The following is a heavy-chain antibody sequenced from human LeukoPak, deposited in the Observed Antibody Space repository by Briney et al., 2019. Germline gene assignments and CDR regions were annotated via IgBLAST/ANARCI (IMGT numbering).Heavy chain of an antibody. CDR2: IYYSGST. V-gene: IGHV4-30-2*03. D-gene: IGHD6-19*01. CDR1: GGSISSGGYY. Sequence: KPSQTLSLTCTVSGGSISSGGYYWSWIRQPPGKGLEWISNIYYSGSTYYNPSLKSRVTISVDTSKNQFSLKLSSVTAADTAVYYCARHVLEAVAGTVDWYFDLWGRGTLVTVSS. CDR3: ARHVLEAVAGTVDWYFDL. J-gene: IGHJ2*01.